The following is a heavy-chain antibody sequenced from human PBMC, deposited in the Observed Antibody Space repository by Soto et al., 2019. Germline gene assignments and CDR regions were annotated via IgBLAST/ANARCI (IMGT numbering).Heavy chain of an antibody. V-gene: IGHV3-23*01. J-gene: IGHJ5*02. CDR3: DAYSSSSP. CDR1: GFTFSSYA. CDR2: ISGSGGST. D-gene: IGHD6-6*01. Sequence: EVQLLESGGGLVQPGGSLRLSCAASGFTFSSYAMSWVRQAPGKGLEWVSAISGSGGSTYYADSVKGRFTISRDNSNNTRYLQMNSLRAEDTAVYYCDAYSSSSPWGQGTLVTVSS.